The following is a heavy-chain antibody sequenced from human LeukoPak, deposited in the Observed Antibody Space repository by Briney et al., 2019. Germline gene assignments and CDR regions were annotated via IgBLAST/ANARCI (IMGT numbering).Heavy chain of an antibody. Sequence: GGSLRLSCAASGFTFSSYAMSWVRQAPGKGLEWVSYLSSSSSTIYYADSVKGRFTISRDNAKNSLYLQMNSLRAEDTAVYYCARSLGYCSGGRCYNYFDYWGQGSLVTVSS. V-gene: IGHV3-48*04. J-gene: IGHJ4*02. D-gene: IGHD2-15*01. CDR2: LSSSSSTI. CDR3: ARSLGYCSGGRCYNYFDY. CDR1: GFTFSSYA.